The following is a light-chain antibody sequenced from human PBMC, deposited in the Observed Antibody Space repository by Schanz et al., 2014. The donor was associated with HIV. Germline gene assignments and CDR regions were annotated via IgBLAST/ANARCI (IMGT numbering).Light chain of an antibody. V-gene: IGLV2-14*01. CDR3: SSYTVISTGV. Sequence: QSALTQPASVSGSPGQSITISCTGTSSDLGGYNYVSWYQQHPGKAPKLMIYDVSNRPSGVSNRFSGSKSGNTASLTISGLQAEDEADYYCSSYTVISTGVFGTGTKLTVL. J-gene: IGLJ1*01. CDR2: DVS. CDR1: SSDLGGYNY.